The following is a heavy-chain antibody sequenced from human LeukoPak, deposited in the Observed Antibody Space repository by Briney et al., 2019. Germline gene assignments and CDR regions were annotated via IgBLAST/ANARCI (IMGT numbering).Heavy chain of an antibody. CDR1: GFSFGSSD. CDR2: ISYDGSDK. CDR3: AKDRGWCFEY. V-gene: IGHV3-30*18. Sequence: LRLSCAASGFSFGSSDIHWVRQAPDKGLEWVAFISYDGSDKYYADSVKGRFTVSRDNSKHTLYLQMNSLRAEDTAVYYCAKDRGWCFEYWGQGTVVTVSS. J-gene: IGHJ4*02. D-gene: IGHD6-19*01.